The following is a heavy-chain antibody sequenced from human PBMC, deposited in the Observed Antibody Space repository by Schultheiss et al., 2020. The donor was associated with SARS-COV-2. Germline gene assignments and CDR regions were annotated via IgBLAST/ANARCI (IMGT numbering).Heavy chain of an antibody. D-gene: IGHD3-16*02. V-gene: IGHV3-15*07. CDR1: GFNFNNDW. Sequence: GGSLRLSCAASGFNFNNDWMNWVRQAPGKGLEWVGRLKSKSGGGKIDYAAPVKGRFTISGDDSKNTLYLQMNSLKTEDTAVYYCTTGYGYDYVWESYRNDAFDIWGQGTMVTVSS. CDR3: TTGYGYDYVWESYRNDAFDI. J-gene: IGHJ3*02. CDR2: LKSKSGGGKI.